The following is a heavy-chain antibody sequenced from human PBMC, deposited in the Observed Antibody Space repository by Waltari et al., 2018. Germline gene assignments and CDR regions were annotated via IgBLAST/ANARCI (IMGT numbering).Heavy chain of an antibody. D-gene: IGHD3-16*01. J-gene: IGHJ5*02. V-gene: IGHV3-7*03. CDR1: GFSFGAYW. Sequence: EVQVVESGGDLVQPGGSLRLSCVASGFSFGAYWMGWLRQVPGKGLEWVANIKEDGSTKFYVDSVKGRFTISRDNAKNSLYLQMDSLRVEDTAVFYCARVLGMGWFDPWGQGTLVTVSS. CDR3: ARVLGMGWFDP. CDR2: IKEDGSTK.